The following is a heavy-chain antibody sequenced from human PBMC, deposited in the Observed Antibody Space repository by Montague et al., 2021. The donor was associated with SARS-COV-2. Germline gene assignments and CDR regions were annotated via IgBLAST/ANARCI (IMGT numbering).Heavy chain of an antibody. J-gene: IGHJ4*02. D-gene: IGHD3-10*01. CDR1: GGSISSSSYY. CDR2: IYYSGST. V-gene: IGHV4-39*07. CDR3: ARVGNYLGVY. Sequence: SETLSLTCTVSGGSISSSSYYWCWIRQAPGKGLEWIGSIYYSGSTYYNPSLKSRVTISVDTSKNQFSLKLSSVTAADTDEYYCARVGNYLGVYWGQGVLVTVSS.